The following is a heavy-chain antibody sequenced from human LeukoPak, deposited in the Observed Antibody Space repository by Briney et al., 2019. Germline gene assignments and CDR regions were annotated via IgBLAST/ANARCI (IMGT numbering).Heavy chain of an antibody. CDR2: ISAYNGNT. J-gene: IGHJ4*02. D-gene: IGHD3-10*01. V-gene: IGHV1-18*01. CDR1: GYTFTSHG. CDR3: ARDTPITMVRGVTIDY. Sequence: GASVKVSCKASGYTFTSHGISWVRQAPGQGLEWMGWISAYNGNTNYAQKLQGRVTMTTDTSTSTAYMELRSLRSDDTAVYYCARDTPITMVRGVTIDYWGQGTLVTVSS.